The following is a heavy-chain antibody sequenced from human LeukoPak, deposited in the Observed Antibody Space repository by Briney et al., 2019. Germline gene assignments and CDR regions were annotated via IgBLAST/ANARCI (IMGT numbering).Heavy chain of an antibody. D-gene: IGHD3-22*01. J-gene: IGHJ4*02. CDR2: IYTSGST. V-gene: IGHV4-61*02. CDR1: GGSISSGSYY. Sequence: SQTLSLTCTVSGGSISSGSYYWSWIRQPAGKGLEWIGRIYTSGSTNYNPSLKSRVTISVDTSKNQFSLKLSSVTAADTAVYYCAREPLDYDSSGYYLDYWGQGTLVTVSS. CDR3: AREPLDYDSSGYYLDY.